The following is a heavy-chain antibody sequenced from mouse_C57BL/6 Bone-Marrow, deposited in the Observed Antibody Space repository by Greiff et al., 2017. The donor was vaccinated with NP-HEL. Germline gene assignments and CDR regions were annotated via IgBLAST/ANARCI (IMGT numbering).Heavy chain of an antibody. CDR1: GYTFTSYW. Sequence: QVQLQQPGAELVKPGASVKMSCKASGYTFTSYWITWVKQRPGQGLEWIGDIYPGSGSTNYNEKFTSKATLTVDKSASTAYMQLSSLTSEDSAVYYCARRPRDYWGQGTTLTVSS. CDR3: ARRPRDY. CDR2: IYPGSGST. J-gene: IGHJ2*01. V-gene: IGHV1-55*01.